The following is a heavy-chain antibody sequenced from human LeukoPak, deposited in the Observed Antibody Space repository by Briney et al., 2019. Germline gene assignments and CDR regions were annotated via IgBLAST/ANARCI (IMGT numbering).Heavy chain of an antibody. Sequence: QPGGSLKLSCAASGFTFSGSAMHWVRQASGKGLEWVGRIRSKANSYATAYAASVKGRFTISRDDSKNTAYLQMNSLKTEDTAVYYCTSYYYGSGTYDYYGMDVWGQGTTVTVSS. CDR2: IRSKANSYAT. V-gene: IGHV3-73*01. CDR1: GFTFSGSA. D-gene: IGHD3-10*01. CDR3: TSYYYGSGTYDYYGMDV. J-gene: IGHJ6*02.